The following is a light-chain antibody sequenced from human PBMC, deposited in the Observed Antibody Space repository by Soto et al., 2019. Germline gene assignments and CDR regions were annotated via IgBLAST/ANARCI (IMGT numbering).Light chain of an antibody. CDR3: SSYTISSTWV. J-gene: IGLJ3*02. CDR1: SSDVGGYNY. V-gene: IGLV2-14*01. Sequence: QSALTQPASVSGSPRQSITISCTGTSSDVGGYNYVSWYQQYPGKAPKLMIYEVSNRPSGVSNRFSGSKSGNTASLTISGLQAEDEAGYYCSSYTISSTWVFGGGTKLTVL. CDR2: EVS.